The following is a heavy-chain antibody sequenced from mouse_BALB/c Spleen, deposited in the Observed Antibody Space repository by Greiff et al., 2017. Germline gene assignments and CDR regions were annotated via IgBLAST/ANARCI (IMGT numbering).Heavy chain of an antibody. V-gene: IGHV1S132*01. D-gene: IGHD1-1*01. CDR2: IYPGTDST. CDR3: ASYGSSSFFDY. Sequence: QVQLQQSGAELVRPGASVKLSCKTSGYIFTSYWIHWVKQMSGQGLEWIARIYPGTDSTYYNEKLKGKATLTADKTSSTAYMQLSSLKSEDSAVYCCASYGSSSFFDYWGQGTTLTVSS. CDR1: GYIFTSYW. J-gene: IGHJ2*01.